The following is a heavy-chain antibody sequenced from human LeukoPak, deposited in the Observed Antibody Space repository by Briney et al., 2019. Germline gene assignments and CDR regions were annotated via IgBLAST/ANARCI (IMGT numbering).Heavy chain of an antibody. V-gene: IGHV4-59*12. CDR2: IYYSGST. D-gene: IGHD3-16*01. CDR1: GGPISIYY. CDR3: ARDFDGYVDPGYFDY. Sequence: SETVSLTRLVSGGPISIYYWSGIRHPRGRGWEGIGYIYYSGSTNYNPSLKSRVTISVDTSKNQFSLKLSSVTAADTAVYYCARDFDGYVDPGYFDYWGQGTLVTVSS. J-gene: IGHJ4*02.